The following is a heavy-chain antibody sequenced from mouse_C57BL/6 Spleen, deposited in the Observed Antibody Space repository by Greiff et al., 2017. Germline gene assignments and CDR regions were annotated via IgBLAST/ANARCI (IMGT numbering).Heavy chain of an antibody. D-gene: IGHD4-1*01. CDR2: INPNYGTT. V-gene: IGHV1-39*01. Sequence: VHVKQSGPELVKPGASVKLSCKASGYSFTDYTMNWVKQSTGQSLEWIGVINPNYGTTSYNQKFKGKATLTVDQSSSTAYMQLNSLTSEDSAVYYCARLGLYWYFDVWGTGTTVTVSS. J-gene: IGHJ1*03. CDR1: GYSFTDYT. CDR3: ARLGLYWYFDV.